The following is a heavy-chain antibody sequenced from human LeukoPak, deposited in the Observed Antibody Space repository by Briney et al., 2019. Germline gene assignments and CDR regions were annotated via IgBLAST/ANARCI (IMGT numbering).Heavy chain of an antibody. CDR3: ARDFDYGDYLIDY. CDR1: GFTFSTYG. D-gene: IGHD4-17*01. Sequence: GGSLRLSCAASGFTFSTYGMHWVRQAPGKGLEWVAVIWNDGSNKYYADSVKGRFTISRDNSKNTLYLQMNSLRAEDTAVYYCARDFDYGDYLIDYWGQGTLVTVSS. CDR2: IWNDGSNK. J-gene: IGHJ4*02. V-gene: IGHV3-33*08.